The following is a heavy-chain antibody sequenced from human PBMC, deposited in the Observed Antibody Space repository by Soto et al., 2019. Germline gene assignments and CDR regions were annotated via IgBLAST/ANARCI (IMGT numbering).Heavy chain of an antibody. V-gene: IGHV4-30-4*01. Sequence: PSETLSLTCSVSGGSLSSGFYYWSWIRQPPVKGLEWIGYFYHTGSTYYNPSLKGRLTISKDMTKNQFSLNLMSVTAADTAVYYCARAAATTAAGYYYYGLDVWGQGTTVTVSS. CDR2: FYHTGST. D-gene: IGHD6-25*01. CDR3: ARAAATTAAGYYYYGLDV. CDR1: GGSLSSGFYY. J-gene: IGHJ6*02.